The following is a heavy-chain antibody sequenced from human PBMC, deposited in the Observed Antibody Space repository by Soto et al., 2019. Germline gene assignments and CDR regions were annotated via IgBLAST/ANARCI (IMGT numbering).Heavy chain of an antibody. D-gene: IGHD2-2*01. CDR2: IYYSGST. J-gene: IGHJ4*02. CDR3: ARPVLPATAPFDY. CDR1: AASISSGGYS. V-gene: IGHV4-61*08. Sequence: SETLSLTCAVSAASISSGGYSWSWIRQPPGKGLEWIGYIYYSGSTNYNPSLKSRVTISVDTSKNQFSLKLSSVTAADTAVYYWARPVLPATAPFDYWGQGTLVTVSS.